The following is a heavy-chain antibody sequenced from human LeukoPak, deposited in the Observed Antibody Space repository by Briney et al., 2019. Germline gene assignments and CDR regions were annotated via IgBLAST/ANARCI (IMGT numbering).Heavy chain of an antibody. CDR1: GFTFSSYG. J-gene: IGHJ6*03. Sequence: GESLRLSCAASGFTFSSYGMHWVRQAPGKGLEWVAVISYDGSNKYYADSVKGRFTISRDNSKNTLYLQMNSLRAEDTAMYYCAKAPGYCTSASCYTDSYYYMDVWGKGTTVTVSS. D-gene: IGHD2-2*02. CDR2: ISYDGSNK. CDR3: AKAPGYCTSASCYTDSYYYMDV. V-gene: IGHV3-30*18.